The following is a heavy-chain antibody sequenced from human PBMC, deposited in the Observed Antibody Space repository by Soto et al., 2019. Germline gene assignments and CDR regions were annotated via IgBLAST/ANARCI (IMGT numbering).Heavy chain of an antibody. V-gene: IGHV1-69*01. CDR3: ARMDPSLFEGWEWFDP. CDR2: IIPTFGTV. Sequence: QVQLVQSGPEVKVPGSSVKVSCQASGGTFANFAITWVRQAPGQGLEWVGGIIPTFGTVDYAQSFQGRVTITEDESAGTSYMELYSQRSDDTAIYYCARMDPSLFEGWEWFDPWGQGTLVTVSS. D-gene: IGHD1-26*01. J-gene: IGHJ5*02. CDR1: GGTFANFA.